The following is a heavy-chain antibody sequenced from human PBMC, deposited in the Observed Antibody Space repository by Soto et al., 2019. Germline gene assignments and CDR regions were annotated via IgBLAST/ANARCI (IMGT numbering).Heavy chain of an antibody. CDR3: AREKQYSSRWYHDD. Sequence: QVQLQQWGAGLLKPSETLSLTCAVYGGSFSGSYWSWILQPPGKGLEWIGDINQSVSTNYNPSLKSRVYIALDTSKNQFSLNLSSVTAADTDVSYCAREKQYSSRWYHDDGGQGTLVTVAA. CDR2: INQSVST. J-gene: IGHJ4*02. CDR1: GGSFSGSY. D-gene: IGHD6-13*01. V-gene: IGHV4-34*01.